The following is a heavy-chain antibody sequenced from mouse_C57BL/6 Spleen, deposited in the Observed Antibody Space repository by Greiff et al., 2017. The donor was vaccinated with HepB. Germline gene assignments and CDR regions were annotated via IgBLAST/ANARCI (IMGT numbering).Heavy chain of an antibody. CDR3: ARKFITTDSYAMDD. CDR1: GFTFSDYG. Sequence: EVKLVESGGGLVKPGGSLKLSCAASGFTFSDYGMHWVRQAPEKGLEWVAYISSGSSTIYYADTVKGRFTISRDNAKNTLFLQMTSLRSEDTAMYYCARKFITTDSYAMDDWGQGTSVTVSS. CDR2: ISSGSSTI. D-gene: IGHD1-1*01. J-gene: IGHJ4*01. V-gene: IGHV5-17*01.